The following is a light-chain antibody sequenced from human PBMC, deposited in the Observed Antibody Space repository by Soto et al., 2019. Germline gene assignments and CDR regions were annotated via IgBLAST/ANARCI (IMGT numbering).Light chain of an antibody. J-gene: IGLJ2*01. CDR3: SSYTSSSTVV. Sequence: QSALTQPASVSGSPGQSITISCIGTSSDVGGYNYVSWYQQYPGKAPKLMIYDVSNRPSGVSSRFSGSRSGYTASLTISGLQAEDEADYYCSSYTSSSTVVFGGGPKLTVL. CDR2: DVS. V-gene: IGLV2-14*01. CDR1: SSDVGGYNY.